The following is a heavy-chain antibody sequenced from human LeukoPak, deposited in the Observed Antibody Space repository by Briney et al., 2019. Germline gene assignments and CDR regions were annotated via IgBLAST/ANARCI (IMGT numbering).Heavy chain of an antibody. Sequence: PGGSLRLSCAASGFTSSSYSMNWVRQAPGEGLEWVSSISSSSSYIYYADSVKGRFTISRDNAKNSLYLQMNSLRAEDTAVYYCARDTWYCSGGSCLLNWFDPWGQGTLVTVSS. D-gene: IGHD2-15*01. V-gene: IGHV3-21*01. J-gene: IGHJ5*02. CDR2: ISSSSSYI. CDR1: GFTSSSYS. CDR3: ARDTWYCSGGSCLLNWFDP.